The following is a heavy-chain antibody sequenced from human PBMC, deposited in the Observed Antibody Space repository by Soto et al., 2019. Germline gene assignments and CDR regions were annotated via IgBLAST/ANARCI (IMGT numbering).Heavy chain of an antibody. CDR3: ARARITMIRGVMEFFDY. V-gene: IGHV4-61*01. CDR2: FYYSGST. D-gene: IGHD3-10*01. J-gene: IGHJ4*02. Sequence: PSETLSLTCTVSGGSVSSNTYYWSWIRQPPGKGLEYIGYFYYSGSTNYNPSLQSRVTISVDTSKNQFSLKLNSVTAADTAVYYCARARITMIRGVMEFFDYWGQGILVTVSS. CDR1: GGSVSSNTYY.